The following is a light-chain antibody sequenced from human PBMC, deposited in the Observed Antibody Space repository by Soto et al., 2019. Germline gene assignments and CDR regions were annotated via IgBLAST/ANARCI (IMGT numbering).Light chain of an antibody. Sequence: DIQMTQSPSSLSASIGDRVTITCRASQTIDTYVNWYQQKPGKAPTLLIYGGSTLESGAPSGFSGSGSGTDFALTISNLRPEVFATYYCQQSFSTPYTFGQGTKLQSK. J-gene: IGKJ2*01. CDR1: QTIDTY. V-gene: IGKV1-39*01. CDR3: QQSFSTPYT. CDR2: GGS.